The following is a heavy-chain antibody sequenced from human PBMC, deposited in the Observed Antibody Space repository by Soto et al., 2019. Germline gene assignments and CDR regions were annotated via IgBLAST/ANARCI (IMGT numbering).Heavy chain of an antibody. J-gene: IGHJ3*02. D-gene: IGHD3-22*01. Sequence: VGSLRLSGAASGFTFSSYSMNWVRQAPGKGLEWVSYISSSSSTIYYADSVKGRFTISRDNAKNSLYLQMNSLRDEDTAVYYCAREPTYYYDSSGYYYHPLGAFDIWGQGTMVTVSS. CDR3: AREPTYYYDSSGYYYHPLGAFDI. V-gene: IGHV3-48*02. CDR1: GFTFSSYS. CDR2: ISSSSSTI.